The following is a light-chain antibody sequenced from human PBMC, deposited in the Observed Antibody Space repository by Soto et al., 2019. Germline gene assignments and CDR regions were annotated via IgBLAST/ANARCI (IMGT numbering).Light chain of an antibody. V-gene: IGKV4-1*01. CDR2: WAS. CDR3: QQYYNIPYT. CDR1: QSVFYSSNNKNY. Sequence: DIVMTQSPDSLAVSLGERATINCKSSQSVFYSSNNKNYLAWYQQKPGQPPKLLIYWASIRESGVPDRFIGSGSGADFTLTISSLRAEDVAVYYCQQYYNIPYTFGQGTKLEIK. J-gene: IGKJ2*01.